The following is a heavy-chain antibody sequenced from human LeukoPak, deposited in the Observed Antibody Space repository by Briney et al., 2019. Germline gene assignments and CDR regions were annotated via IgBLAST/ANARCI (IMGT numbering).Heavy chain of an antibody. D-gene: IGHD2-21*02. CDR3: ARGGFYCGGDCYVDY. Sequence: SETLSLTCAVYGGSFSTYYWNWIRQPPGKGLEWIGEINHSGSTNYNPSLKSRVTISVDTSKNQFPLKLSSVTAADTAVCYCARGGFYCGGDCYVDYWGQGTLVTVSS. CDR1: GGSFSTYY. V-gene: IGHV4-34*01. CDR2: INHSGST. J-gene: IGHJ4*02.